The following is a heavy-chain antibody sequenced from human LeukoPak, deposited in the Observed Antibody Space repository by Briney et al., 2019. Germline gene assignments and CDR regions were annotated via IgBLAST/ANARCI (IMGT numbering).Heavy chain of an antibody. J-gene: IGHJ4*02. CDR3: ARLRGYSGYDYGTHPDY. V-gene: IGHV5-51*07. CDR2: IYPGDSDT. CDR1: GYTVNSNW. Sequence: GESLKISCKGSGYTVNSNWIAWVHQMPGKGLEWMGIIYPGDSDTRYSPSFQGQVTISADKSISTAYLQWSSLKASDTAMYYCARLRGYSGYDYGTHPDYWGQGTLVTVSS. D-gene: IGHD5-12*01.